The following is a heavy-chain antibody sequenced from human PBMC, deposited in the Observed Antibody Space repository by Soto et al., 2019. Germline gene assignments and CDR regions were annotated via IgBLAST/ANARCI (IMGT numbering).Heavy chain of an antibody. CDR3: ARVRDWFDH. Sequence: SETLSLTCAVYGGSFSGYYWNWIRQPPGKGLGWIGEIDHSGYTNYNPSLKSRVTISVDTSKNQFSLRLTSVTAADTAAYYCARVRDWFDHWGQGTLVTVSS. D-gene: IGHD3-3*01. V-gene: IGHV4-34*01. CDR1: GGSFSGYY. CDR2: IDHSGYT. J-gene: IGHJ5*02.